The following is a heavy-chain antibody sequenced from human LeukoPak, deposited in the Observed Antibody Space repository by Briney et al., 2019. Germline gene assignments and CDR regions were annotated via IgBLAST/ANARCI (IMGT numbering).Heavy chain of an antibody. CDR2: IYYSGST. Sequence: NPSETLSLTCTVSGGSISSDYWSWIRQPPGKGLEWIGLIYYSGSTNYNPSLKSRVTISVDTSKNQFSLKLTSVTAADTAVYYCARQFDPWGQGTLVTVSS. V-gene: IGHV4-59*01. J-gene: IGHJ5*02. CDR3: ARQFDP. CDR1: GGSISSDY.